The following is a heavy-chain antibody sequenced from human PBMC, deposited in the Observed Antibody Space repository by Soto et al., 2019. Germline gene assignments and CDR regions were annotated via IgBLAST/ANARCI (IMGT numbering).Heavy chain of an antibody. D-gene: IGHD3-3*01. CDR1: GGSISSSSYY. CDR3: ARLTRYYDFWSGYWVGSNYYYYYMDV. CDR2: IYYSGST. V-gene: IGHV4-39*01. J-gene: IGHJ6*03. Sequence: SETLSLTCTVSGGSISSSSYYWGWIRQPPGKGLEWIGSIYYSGSTYYNPSLKSRVTISVDTSKNQFSLKLSSVTAADTAVYYCARLTRYYDFWSGYWVGSNYYYYYMDVWGKGTTVTVSS.